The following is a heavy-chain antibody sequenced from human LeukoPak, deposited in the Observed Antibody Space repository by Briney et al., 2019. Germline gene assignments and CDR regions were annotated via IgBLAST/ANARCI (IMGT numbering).Heavy chain of an antibody. D-gene: IGHD1-26*01. CDR3: ARAPLSGSYPFQH. J-gene: IGHJ1*01. Sequence: SETLSLTCAVYGGSFSGYYWSWIRQPPGKGLEWIGEINHSGSTNYNPSLKSRVTISVDTSKNQFSLKLSSVTAADTAVYYCARAPLSGSYPFQHWGQGTLVTVSS. V-gene: IGHV4-34*01. CDR2: INHSGST. CDR1: GGSFSGYY.